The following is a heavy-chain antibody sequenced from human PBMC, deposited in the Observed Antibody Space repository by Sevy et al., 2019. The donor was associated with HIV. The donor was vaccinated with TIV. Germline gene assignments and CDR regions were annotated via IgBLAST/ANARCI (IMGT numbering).Heavy chain of an antibody. J-gene: IGHJ6*02. CDR2: IYYSGST. CDR3: ARSGGYSSLLTV. Sequence: LSLTCTVSGGSISSGGYYWSWIRQHPGKGLEWIGYIYYSGSTYYNPSLKSRVTISVDTSKNQFSLKLSSVTAADTAVYYCARSGGYSSLLTVWGQGTTVTVSS. D-gene: IGHD6-19*01. V-gene: IGHV4-31*03. CDR1: GGSISSGGYY.